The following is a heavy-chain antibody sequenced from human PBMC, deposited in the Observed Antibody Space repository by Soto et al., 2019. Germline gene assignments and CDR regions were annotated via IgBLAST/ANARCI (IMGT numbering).Heavy chain of an antibody. D-gene: IGHD2-15*01. CDR2: ITAGGHTT. Sequence: PGGPLRLSCPASGFTLSGYAMNWVRQAPEKGLQWVSTITAGGHTTFYADSVKGRFTISRDSSKNTLYLQMNSLSGDDTALYYCVRSLGQCSGDGCYPHWFDPWGQGTLVTVSS. V-gene: IGHV3-23*01. CDR1: GFTLSGYA. CDR3: VRSLGQCSGDGCYPHWFDP. J-gene: IGHJ5*02.